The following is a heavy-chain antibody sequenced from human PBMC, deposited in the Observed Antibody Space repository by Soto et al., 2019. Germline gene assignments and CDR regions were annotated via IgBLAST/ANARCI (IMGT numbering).Heavy chain of an antibody. CDR2: IYYSGST. J-gene: IGHJ4*02. CDR3: ARKIGGYGYLFDY. V-gene: IGHV4-59*12. CDR1: GGSISSYD. D-gene: IGHD5-18*01. Sequence: SETLSLTCTVSGGSISSYDWSWIRQPPGKGLERIGYIYYSGSTNYNPSLKSRVTISVDTSKNQFSLKLSSVTAADTAVYYCARKIGGYGYLFDYWGQGTLVTVSS.